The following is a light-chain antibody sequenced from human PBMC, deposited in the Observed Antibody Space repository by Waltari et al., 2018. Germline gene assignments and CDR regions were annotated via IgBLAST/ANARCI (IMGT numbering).Light chain of an antibody. CDR3: QKYDSAPLT. V-gene: IGKV1-27*01. Sequence: DMQMTQSPSSLSVSVGDRVTIPGRASQDISNFLAWYQQTPGKVPKFLIYGASSLQSGVPSRFSGSGSGTDFTLTINSLHPEDVGVYYCQKYDSAPLTFGGGTRVDIK. J-gene: IGKJ4*01. CDR1: QDISNF. CDR2: GAS.